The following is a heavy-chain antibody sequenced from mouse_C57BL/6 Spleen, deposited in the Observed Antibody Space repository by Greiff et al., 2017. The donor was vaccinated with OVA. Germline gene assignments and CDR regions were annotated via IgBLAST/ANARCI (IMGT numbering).Heavy chain of an antibody. Sequence: QVQLQQSGPGLVQPSQSLSITCTVSGFSLTSYGVHWVRQSPGKGLEWLGVIWSGGSTDYNAAFISRLSISKDNSKSQVFFKMNSLQADDTAIYYWARKMTTVVATDYAMDYWGQGTSVTVSS. CDR3: ARKMTTVVATDYAMDY. V-gene: IGHV2-2*01. D-gene: IGHD1-1*01. CDR1: GFSLTSYG. CDR2: IWSGGST. J-gene: IGHJ4*01.